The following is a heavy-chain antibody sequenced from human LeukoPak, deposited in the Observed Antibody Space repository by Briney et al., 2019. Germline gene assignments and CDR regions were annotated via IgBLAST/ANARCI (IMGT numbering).Heavy chain of an antibody. CDR1: GFTFSSYW. CDR3: AELGITMIGGV. J-gene: IGHJ6*04. D-gene: IGHD3-10*02. CDR2: IKKDGSEK. V-gene: IGHV3-7*01. Sequence: GGSLRLSCAASGFTFSSYWMSWVRQAPGKGLEWVANIKKDGSEKYYVDSIKGRFTISGDNAKTSLYLQMISLRAEDTAVYCCAELGITMIGGVWGKGTTVTISS.